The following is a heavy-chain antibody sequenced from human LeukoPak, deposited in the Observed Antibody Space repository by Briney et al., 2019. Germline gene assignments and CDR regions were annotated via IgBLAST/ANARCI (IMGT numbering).Heavy chain of an antibody. Sequence: SVQVSSKASGYTITTYAMHCLRHAIGQRLEWMGWINSPNGDTKYSQKFQGRVTITRDTSASTAYMELSSLRSEDTGVYYCARGRYCTTASCLNWFDPWGQGTLVTVSS. CDR2: INSPNGDT. D-gene: IGHD2-2*01. V-gene: IGHV1-3*01. J-gene: IGHJ5*02. CDR1: GYTITTYA. CDR3: ARGRYCTTASCLNWFDP.